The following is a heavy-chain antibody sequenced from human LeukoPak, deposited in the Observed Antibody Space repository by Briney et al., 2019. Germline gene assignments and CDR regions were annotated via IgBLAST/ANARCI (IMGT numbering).Heavy chain of an antibody. CDR1: GFTFSSYS. J-gene: IGHJ4*02. CDR2: ISSSGSYI. D-gene: IGHD3-10*01. Sequence: GGSLRLSCAASGFTFSSYSMNWVRQAPGKGLEWVSSISSSGSYIYYADSVKGRFTISRDNAKNSLYLQMNSLRAEDTAVYYCARDLWFGETLDYWGQGTLVTVSS. CDR3: ARDLWFGETLDY. V-gene: IGHV3-21*01.